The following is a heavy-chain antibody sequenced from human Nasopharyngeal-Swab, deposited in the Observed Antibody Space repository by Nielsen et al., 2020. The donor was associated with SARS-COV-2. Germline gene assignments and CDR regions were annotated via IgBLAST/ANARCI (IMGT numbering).Heavy chain of an antibody. V-gene: IGHV3-7*01. Sequence: GGSLRLSCAASGFIFSNYWMTWVRQAPGKGLEWVANIKQDGSEMYYVDSVKGRFTISRDNVKNSLYLQMNSLRVEDTAVYNCAREGRDGFDYWGQGTLVTVSS. CDR2: IKQDGSEM. D-gene: IGHD5-24*01. J-gene: IGHJ4*02. CDR1: GFIFSNYW. CDR3: AREGRDGFDY.